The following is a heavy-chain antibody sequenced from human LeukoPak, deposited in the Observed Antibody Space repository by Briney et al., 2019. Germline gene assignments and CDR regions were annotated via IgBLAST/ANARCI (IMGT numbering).Heavy chain of an antibody. CDR3: AKAETAYYYYGMDV. J-gene: IGHJ6*02. V-gene: IGHV3-30*18. CDR1: GFTFSSYG. Sequence: GGSLRLSCAASGFTFSSYGMHWVRQAPGKGLEWVAVISYDGSNEYYADSVKGRFTISRDNSKNTLYLQMNSLRAEDTAVYYCAKAETAYYYYGMDVWGQGTTVTVSS. D-gene: IGHD2-21*02. CDR2: ISYDGSNE.